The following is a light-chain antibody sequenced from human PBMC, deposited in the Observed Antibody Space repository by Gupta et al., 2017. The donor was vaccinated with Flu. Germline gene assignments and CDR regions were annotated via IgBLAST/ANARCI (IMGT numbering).Light chain of an antibody. CDR3: QQTNSDSHA. V-gene: IGKV1-5*03. J-gene: IGKJ2*01. CDR2: KAS. Sequence: PSTLSASVGDRVTITCRASQSISSWLAWYQQKPGKTPKLLIYKASTLESGVPSRFSGSGSGTEFTLTISSLQPDDFATYYCQQTNSDSHAFGQGTKVEIK. CDR1: QSISSW.